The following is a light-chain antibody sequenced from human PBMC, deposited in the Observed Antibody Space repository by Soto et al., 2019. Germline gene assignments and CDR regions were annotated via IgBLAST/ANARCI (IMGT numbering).Light chain of an antibody. Sequence: QSVLTQPPSASGTPGQRVTISCSGSSSNIGSNYVYWYQQLPGAAPKLLIYSHNIRPSGVPDRFSGSTSGTSASLAISDLRSEDEADYHCAAWDDSLSGVVFGGGTKVTVL. V-gene: IGLV1-47*02. CDR3: AAWDDSLSGVV. J-gene: IGLJ2*01. CDR1: SSNIGSNY. CDR2: SHN.